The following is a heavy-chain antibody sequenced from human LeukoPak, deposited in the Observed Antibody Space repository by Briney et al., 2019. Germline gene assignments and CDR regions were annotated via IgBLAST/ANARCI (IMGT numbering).Heavy chain of an antibody. D-gene: IGHD3-10*01. V-gene: IGHV4-59*08. CDR2: IYNSGST. CDR1: AGSISGYY. Sequence: PSETLSLTCTVSAGSISGYYYNWIRQPPGKGLEWIGYIYNSGSTKYNPSLESRVTISVDTSKNQFSLKLSSVTAADTAVYYCARHEVGWKVGGAPYFYGMDVWGQGTTVTVSS. CDR3: ARHEVGWKVGGAPYFYGMDV. J-gene: IGHJ6*02.